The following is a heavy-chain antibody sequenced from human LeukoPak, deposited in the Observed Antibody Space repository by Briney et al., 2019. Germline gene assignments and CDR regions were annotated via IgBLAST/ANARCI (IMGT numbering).Heavy chain of an antibody. J-gene: IGHJ4*02. CDR3: ARVAYSGSYLDY. CDR1: GGSINSYY. Sequence: SETLSLTCTVSGGSINSYYWSWIRQPPGKGLEWIGYIFYSGSTNYNPSLKSRVTISVDTSKNQFSLELSSVTAADTAVYYCARVAYSGSYLDYWGQGTLVTVSS. V-gene: IGHV4-59*01. CDR2: IFYSGST. D-gene: IGHD1-26*01.